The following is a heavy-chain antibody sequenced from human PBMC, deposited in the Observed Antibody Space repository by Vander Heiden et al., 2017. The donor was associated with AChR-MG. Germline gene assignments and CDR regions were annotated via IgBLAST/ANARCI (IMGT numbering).Heavy chain of an antibody. V-gene: IGHV3-33*01. J-gene: IGHJ4*02. D-gene: IGHD3-10*01. CDR1: GFMFSNSA. CDR3: TRGVGSFPRYYFDF. Sequence: QVQVVESGGGVVEPGRSLRLSCTASGFMFSNSAMHWVRQAPGKGLEWVAVVWYDGRNKFYADSVKGRFIISRDNSKSTLFLQMNNRRAEDTAIYFCTRGVGSFPRYYFDFWGQGTLVTVSS. CDR2: VWYDGRNK.